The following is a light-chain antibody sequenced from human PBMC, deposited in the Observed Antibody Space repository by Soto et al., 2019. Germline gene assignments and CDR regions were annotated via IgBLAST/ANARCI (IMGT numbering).Light chain of an antibody. Sequence: QSVLTQPPSASGTPGQRVTISCSGSSSNIGSNYVYWYKQIPGTAPKLLIYRNNQRPSGVPDRSSGSKSGTSASLAISGLRSEDEAHYYRAAWDDSLSGVVFGGGTKLTVL. CDR2: RNN. CDR3: AAWDDSLSGVV. V-gene: IGLV1-47*01. J-gene: IGLJ2*01. CDR1: SSNIGSNY.